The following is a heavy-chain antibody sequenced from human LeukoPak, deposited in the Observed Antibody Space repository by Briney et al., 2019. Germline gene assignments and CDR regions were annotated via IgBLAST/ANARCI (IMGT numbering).Heavy chain of an antibody. J-gene: IGHJ4*02. V-gene: IGHV3-53*01. CDR3: ARAEWFGELLVDY. CDR2: IYSGGST. CDR1: GFTLSSNY. Sequence: GGSLRLSCAASGFTLSSNYMSWVRQAPGKGLEWVSVIYSGGSTYYADSVKGRFTISRDNSKNTLYLQMNSLRAEDTAVYYCARAEWFGELLVDYWGQGTLVTVSS. D-gene: IGHD3-10*01.